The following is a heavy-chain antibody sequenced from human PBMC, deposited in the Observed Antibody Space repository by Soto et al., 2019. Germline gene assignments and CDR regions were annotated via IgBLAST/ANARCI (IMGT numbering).Heavy chain of an antibody. CDR1: GFSLSTSGMC. V-gene: IGHV2-70*01. J-gene: IGHJ6*02. D-gene: IGHD6-19*01. CDR3: ARSYSSGWYYYYYGMDV. CDR2: IDWDDDK. Sequence: SGPTLVNPTQTLTLTCTFSGFSLSTSGMCVSWIRQPPGKALEWLALIDWDDDKYYSTSLKTRLTISKDTSKNQVVLTMTNMDPVDTATYYCARSYSSGWYYYYYGMDVSGQGTTVTVYS.